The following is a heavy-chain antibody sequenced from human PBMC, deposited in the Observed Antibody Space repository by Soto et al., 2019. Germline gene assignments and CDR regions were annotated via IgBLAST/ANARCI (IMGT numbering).Heavy chain of an antibody. V-gene: IGHV3-30*03. D-gene: IGHD3-10*01. Sequence: DSVKGRFTISRDNSKNTLYLQMNSLRTDDTAVYYCGTYGSIFGHWGQGTLVTVSS. J-gene: IGHJ4*02. CDR3: GTYGSIFGH.